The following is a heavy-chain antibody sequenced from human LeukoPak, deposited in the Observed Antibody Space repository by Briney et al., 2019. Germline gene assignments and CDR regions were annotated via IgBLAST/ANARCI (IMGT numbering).Heavy chain of an antibody. D-gene: IGHD6-19*01. CDR3: ARAPGGIAVANTHLDY. J-gene: IGHJ4*02. CDR2: ISGSGRST. CDR1: GFTFSSYA. V-gene: IGHV3-23*01. Sequence: AGGSLGLSCAASGFTFSSYAMSWVRQAPGKGLEWVAAISGSGRSTYYADSVEGRLTISRDDSTNTLFLQMNSLRAEDTAVYYCARAPGGIAVANTHLDYWGQGTLVTVSS.